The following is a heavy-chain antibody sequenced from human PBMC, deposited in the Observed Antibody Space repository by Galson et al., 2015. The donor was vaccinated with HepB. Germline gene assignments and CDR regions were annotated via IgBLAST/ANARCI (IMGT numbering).Heavy chain of an antibody. CDR1: GYSFTSYW. Sequence: QSGAEVKKPGESLKISCKGSGYSFTSYWIGWVRQMPGKGLEWMGITYPGDSDTRYSPSFQGQVTISADKSISTAYLQWSSLKASDTAMYYCARRRYDSSGYTLWYFDLWGRGTLVTVSS. CDR3: ARRRYDSSGYTLWYFDL. J-gene: IGHJ2*01. CDR2: TYPGDSDT. D-gene: IGHD3-22*01. V-gene: IGHV5-51*01.